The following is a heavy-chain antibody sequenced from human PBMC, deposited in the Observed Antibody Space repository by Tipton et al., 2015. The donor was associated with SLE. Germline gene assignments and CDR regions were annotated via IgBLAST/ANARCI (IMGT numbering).Heavy chain of an antibody. CDR1: GGSISSYY. Sequence: TLSLTCTVSGGSISSYYWSWIRQPPGKGLGWIGYIYTSGRTNYNPSLKSRVTISVDTSKNQFSLKLSSVTAADTAVYYCAREGSGWYRGYYFDYWGQGTLVTVSS. CDR2: IYTSGRT. J-gene: IGHJ4*02. D-gene: IGHD6-19*01. V-gene: IGHV4-4*08. CDR3: AREGSGWYRGYYFDY.